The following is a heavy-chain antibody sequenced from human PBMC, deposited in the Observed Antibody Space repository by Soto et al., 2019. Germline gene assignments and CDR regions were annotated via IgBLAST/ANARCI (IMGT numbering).Heavy chain of an antibody. CDR3: ATVSWGGSGWYPYYYYGMDV. D-gene: IGHD6-19*01. CDR1: GGSISSSSYY. J-gene: IGHJ6*02. Sequence: SETLSLTCAVSGGSISSSSYYWGWIRQPPGKGLEWIGSIYYSGSTYYNPSLKSRVTIPVDTSKNQFSLKLSSVTAADTAVYYCATVSWGGSGWYPYYYYGMDVWGQGTTVTVSS. V-gene: IGHV4-39*01. CDR2: IYYSGST.